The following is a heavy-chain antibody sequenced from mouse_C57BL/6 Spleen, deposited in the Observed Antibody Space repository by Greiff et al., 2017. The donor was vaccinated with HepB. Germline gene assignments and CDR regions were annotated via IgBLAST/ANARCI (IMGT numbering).Heavy chain of an antibody. D-gene: IGHD3-3*01. V-gene: IGHV3-6*01. CDR1: GYSITSGYY. CDR2: ISYDGSN. CDR3: ARDAGRDYAMDY. Sequence: EVQLQQSGPGLVKPSQSLSLTCSVTGYSITSGYYWNWIRQFPGNKLEWMGYISYDGSNNYNPSLKNRISITRDTSKNQFFLKLNSVTTEDTATYYCARDAGRDYAMDYWGQGTSVTVSS. J-gene: IGHJ4*01.